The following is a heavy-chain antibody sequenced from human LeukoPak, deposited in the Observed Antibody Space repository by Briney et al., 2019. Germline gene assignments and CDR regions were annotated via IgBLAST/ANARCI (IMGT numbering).Heavy chain of an antibody. J-gene: IGHJ4*02. CDR1: GFTVSSNF. CDR3: ASGGSDY. V-gene: IGHV3-53*01. D-gene: IGHD4-23*01. Sequence: PGGSLRLSCAASGFTVSSNFMSWVRQAPGKGLEWVSVILTAGKTYYADSVKGRFTISRDNAKNSLYLQMNSLRAEDTAVYYCASGGSDYWGQGTLVTVSS. CDR2: ILTAGKT.